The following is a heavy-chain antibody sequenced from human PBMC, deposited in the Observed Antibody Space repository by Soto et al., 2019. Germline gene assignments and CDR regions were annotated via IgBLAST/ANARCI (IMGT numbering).Heavy chain of an antibody. D-gene: IGHD3-10*01. J-gene: IGHJ6*02. CDR2: TYYRSKWCN. Sequence: SQTLSLTCVISGDSVSSNNAAWNWIRQSPSRGLEWLGRTYYRSKWCNDYAVSVKSRIDINPDTSKNQFSLQLNSVSPEDTAMYYCARESYGSGSYDGMDVWGQGTTVTV. V-gene: IGHV6-1*01. CDR1: GDSVSSNNAA. CDR3: ARESYGSGSYDGMDV.